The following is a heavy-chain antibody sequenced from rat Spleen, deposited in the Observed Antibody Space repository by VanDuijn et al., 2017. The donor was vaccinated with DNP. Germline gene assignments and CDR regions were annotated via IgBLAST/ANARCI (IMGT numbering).Heavy chain of an antibody. Sequence: EVQLVESGGGLVQPGRSLKLSCVASGFTFSSYWMYWIRQAPGKGLEWVASINPDGGSTHYRDSVKGRFTISRDNAKSTLYLQMDSLRSEDTATYYCATGYSGLDYWGQGVMVTVSS. CDR2: INPDGGST. V-gene: IGHV5-58*01. D-gene: IGHD4-3*01. CDR1: GFTFSSYW. J-gene: IGHJ2*01. CDR3: ATGYSGLDY.